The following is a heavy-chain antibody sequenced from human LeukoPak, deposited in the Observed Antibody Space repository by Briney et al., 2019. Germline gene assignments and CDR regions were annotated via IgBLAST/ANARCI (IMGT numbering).Heavy chain of an antibody. J-gene: IGHJ4*02. CDR2: MNPNSGNS. V-gene: IGHV1-8*01. Sequence: EASVKVSCKASGHTFTSYDINWVRQATGQGLEWMGWMNPNSGNSGYAQKFQGRVTMTRNTSISTAYMELSSLRSEDTVVYYCARAGTVTTDYWGQGTLVTVSS. CDR3: ARAGTVTTDY. D-gene: IGHD4-17*01. CDR1: GHTFTSYD.